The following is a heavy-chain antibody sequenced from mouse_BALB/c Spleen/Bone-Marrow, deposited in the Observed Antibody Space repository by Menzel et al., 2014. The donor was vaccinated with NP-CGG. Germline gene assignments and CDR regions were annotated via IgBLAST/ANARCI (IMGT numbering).Heavy chain of an antibody. CDR1: GFNIXDTY. CDR2: IDPANGNT. V-gene: IGHV14-3*02. CDR3: AAYYRYLAWFAY. J-gene: IGHJ3*01. Sequence: EVKVVESGAELVKPGASVKLSCTASGFNIXDTYMHWVKQRPEQGLEWIGRIDPANGNTKYDPKFQGKATITADTSSNTAYLQLSSLTSEDTAVYYCAAYYRYLAWFAYWGQGTLVTVSA. D-gene: IGHD2-14*01.